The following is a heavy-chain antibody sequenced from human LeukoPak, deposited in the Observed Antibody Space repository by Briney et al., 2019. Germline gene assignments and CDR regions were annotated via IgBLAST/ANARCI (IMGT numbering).Heavy chain of an antibody. CDR1: GFTFSSYD. V-gene: IGHV3-30*02. CDR3: AKGHGWEASYYYYYMDV. J-gene: IGHJ6*03. D-gene: IGHD1-26*01. CDR2: IQYDGSHK. Sequence: GGSLRLSCAASGFTFSSYDMHWVRQAPGKGLEWVSFIQYDGSHKNYVDSVKGRFTISRDNSRNTLFLQMYSLRAEDTAVYFCAKGHGWEASYYYYYMDVWGKGTTVTISS.